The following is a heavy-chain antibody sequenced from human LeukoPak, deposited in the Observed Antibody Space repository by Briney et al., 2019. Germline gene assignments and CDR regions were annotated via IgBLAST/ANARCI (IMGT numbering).Heavy chain of an antibody. D-gene: IGHD3-10*01. CDR2: ISPDGTTA. J-gene: IGHJ4*02. CDR1: GFTFSNYW. V-gene: IGHV3-74*01. CDR3: TRPGEGFDY. Sequence: GGSLRLSCEASGFTFSNYWMHWVRQAPGKGLLWVSRISPDGTTAYDADSVKGRFTISRDNAKDTLYLQMNSLGAEDTAVYYCTRPGEGFDYWVQGTLVTVSS.